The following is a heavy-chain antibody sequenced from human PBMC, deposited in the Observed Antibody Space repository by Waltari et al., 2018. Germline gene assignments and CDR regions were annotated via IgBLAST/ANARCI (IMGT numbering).Heavy chain of an antibody. J-gene: IGHJ5*02. D-gene: IGHD6-13*01. Sequence: QLRLQESGPGLVKPSETLSLTCTVSGGSISSSSYYWGWIRHPPGKGLEWIGSIYYTGSTYYNPSLKSRVTISVDTSKNQFSLKLSSVTAADTAVYYCARDCSGSWYYWFDPWGQGTLVTVSS. CDR2: IYYTGST. V-gene: IGHV4-39*07. CDR3: ARDCSGSWYYWFDP. CDR1: GGSISSSSYY.